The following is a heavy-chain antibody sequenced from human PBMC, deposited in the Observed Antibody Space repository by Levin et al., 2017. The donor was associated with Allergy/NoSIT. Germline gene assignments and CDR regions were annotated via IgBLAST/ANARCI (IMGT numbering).Heavy chain of an antibody. CDR1: GFTFSDYA. CDR3: AKKQGGTSGFFFDV. J-gene: IGHJ3*01. V-gene: IGHV3-23*01. D-gene: IGHD1-1*01. CDR2: ITGGGFNT. Sequence: GGSLRLSCAASGFTFSDYAMTWVRQAPGKGLEWVSVITGGGFNTYYGDSVKGRFTVSRDNSKNTLYLELNSLRAEDTAVYYCAKKQGGTSGFFFDVWGQGTMVTVSS.